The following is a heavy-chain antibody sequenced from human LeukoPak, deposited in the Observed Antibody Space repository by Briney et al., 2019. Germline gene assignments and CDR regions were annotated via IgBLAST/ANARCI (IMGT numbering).Heavy chain of an antibody. CDR3: VRDGQGSTPLDY. D-gene: IGHD2-15*01. Sequence: GESLRLSCAASGFTFSSHSMHWVRQAPGKGLVWVSGISTDGSRPRYADSVNGRFTISRDNAKNTLYLQMNSLRAEDTAVYFCVRDGQGSTPLDYWGQGTLVTVSS. CDR1: GFTFSSHS. CDR2: ISTDGSRP. J-gene: IGHJ4*02. V-gene: IGHV3-74*01.